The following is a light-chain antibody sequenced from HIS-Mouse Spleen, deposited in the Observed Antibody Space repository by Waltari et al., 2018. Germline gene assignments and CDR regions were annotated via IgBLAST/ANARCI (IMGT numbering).Light chain of an antibody. CDR2: GAS. V-gene: IGKV3-20*01. Sequence: EIVLTQSPGTLSLSPWERATLSCRASQSVSSSYLAWYQQKPGQAPRLLIYGASSRATGIPDRFSGSGSGTDFTLTNSRLEPDDFAVYYCQQYGSSPPALTFGGGTKVEIK. CDR3: QQYGSSPPALT. CDR1: QSVSSSY. J-gene: IGKJ4*01.